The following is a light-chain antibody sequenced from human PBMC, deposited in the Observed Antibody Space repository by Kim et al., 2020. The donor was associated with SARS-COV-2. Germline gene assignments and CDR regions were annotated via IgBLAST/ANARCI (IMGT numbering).Light chain of an antibody. J-gene: IGKJ3*01. V-gene: IGKV1-39*01. Sequence: DIQMTQSPLSLSASVGDTVTITCRASQTVGSHLNWFQHKPGKVPKLLIFGASNLQRGAPSRFSASGSGTDFTLTISSLQPEDFVTYYCQQTYSIPPFGPGTKVDIK. CDR3: QQTYSIPP. CDR1: QTVGSH. CDR2: GAS.